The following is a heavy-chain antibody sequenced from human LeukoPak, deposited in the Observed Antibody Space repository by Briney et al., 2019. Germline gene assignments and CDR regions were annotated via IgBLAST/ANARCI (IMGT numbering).Heavy chain of an antibody. CDR2: ISSSGSTI. D-gene: IGHD3-9*01. CDR1: GFTFSSYE. J-gene: IGHJ6*03. V-gene: IGHV3-48*03. Sequence: GGSLRLSCAASGFTFSSYEMNWVRQAPGKGLEWVSYISSSGSTIYYADSVKGRFSISRDNAKNSLYLQMNSLRAEDTAVYYCARGPDDHSRYYYYMDVWGKGTTVTVSS. CDR3: ARGPDDHSRYYYYMDV.